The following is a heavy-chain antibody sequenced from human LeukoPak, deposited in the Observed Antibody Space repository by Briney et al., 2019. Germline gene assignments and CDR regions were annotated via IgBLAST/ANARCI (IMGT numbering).Heavy chain of an antibody. Sequence: SETLSLTCTVSGGSISGYYWSWIRQPPGKGLEWIGYIYYSGSTNYNPSLKSRVTISVDTSKNQFSLKLSSVTAADTAVYYCARSGYYDSSGYQGLVDYWGQGTLVTVSS. CDR3: ARSGYYDSSGYQGLVDY. V-gene: IGHV4-59*01. J-gene: IGHJ4*02. CDR1: GGSISGYY. D-gene: IGHD3-22*01. CDR2: IYYSGST.